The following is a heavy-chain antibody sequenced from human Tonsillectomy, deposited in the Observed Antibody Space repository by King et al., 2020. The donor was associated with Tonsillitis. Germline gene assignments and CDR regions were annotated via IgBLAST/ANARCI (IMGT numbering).Heavy chain of an antibody. J-gene: IGHJ4*02. D-gene: IGHD3-3*01. CDR2: ISWNSDNI. CDR1: GITFDDYA. CDR3: ARDMAWSGHFTSFDL. V-gene: IGHV3-9*01. Sequence: EAQLVQSGGGLVQPGRSLRLSCAASGITFDDYAMHWVRQAPEKGLEWVSGISWNSDNIAYADSVKGRFTISRDNAKNSLYLQMNSLRAEDTALYYCARDMAWSGHFTSFDLWGQGTLVTVSS.